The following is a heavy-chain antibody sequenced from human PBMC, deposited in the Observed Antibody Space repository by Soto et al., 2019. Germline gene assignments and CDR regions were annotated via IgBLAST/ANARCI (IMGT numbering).Heavy chain of an antibody. J-gene: IGHJ4*02. Sequence: ASVKVSWKASGYTFTSYGISWVRQAPGQGLEWMGWISAYNGNTNYAQKLQGRVTMTTDTSTSTAYMELRSLRSDDTAVYYCAREGGAGYSSSWYHSDYWGQGTLVTVSS. V-gene: IGHV1-18*01. CDR3: AREGGAGYSSSWYHSDY. CDR1: GYTFTSYG. D-gene: IGHD6-13*01. CDR2: ISAYNGNT.